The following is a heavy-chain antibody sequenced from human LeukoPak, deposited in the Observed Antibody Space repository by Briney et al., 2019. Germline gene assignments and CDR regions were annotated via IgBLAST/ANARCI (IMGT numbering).Heavy chain of an antibody. Sequence: PGGSLRLSCAASGFTFSSHWMHWVRQAPGKGLVWVSRINTDGSSISYADSVKGRFTISRDNSKNTLYLQMSSLRAEDTAVYYCVKDLMGGSYVSVDWGQGTLVTVSS. CDR2: INTDGSSI. D-gene: IGHD1-26*01. CDR1: GFTFSSHW. CDR3: VKDLMGGSYVSVD. V-gene: IGHV3-74*01. J-gene: IGHJ4*02.